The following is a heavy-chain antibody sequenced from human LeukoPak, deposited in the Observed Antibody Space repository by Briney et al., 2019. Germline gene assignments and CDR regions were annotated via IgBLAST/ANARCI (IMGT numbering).Heavy chain of an antibody. J-gene: IGHJ4*02. CDR2: IKQDGSEK. D-gene: IGHD3-10*01. V-gene: IGHV3-7*03. Sequence: PGGSLRLSCAASGFTFSNYWMTWVRQAPEKGLEWVASIKQDGSEKYCVDSVKGRFTISRDNAKKSLYLQMNSLRAEGTAVYYCARDKSAGADTGSSFYYWGQGALVTVSS. CDR1: GFTFSNYW. CDR3: ARDKSAGADTGSSFYY.